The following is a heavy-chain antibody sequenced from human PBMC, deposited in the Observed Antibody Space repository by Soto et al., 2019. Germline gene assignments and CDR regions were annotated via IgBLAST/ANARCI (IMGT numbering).Heavy chain of an antibody. CDR3: AKDKSAPISTMFRGDYAMDV. V-gene: IGHV3-9*01. CDR1: GFTFDEYA. D-gene: IGHD3-10*01. J-gene: IGHJ6*02. Sequence: GGSLRLSCATAGFTFDEYAMHWVRQAPGKGLGWVSSISWNSRNIAYADSVKGRFTLSRDSAKTSLYLQMDSLSTDDTALYYCAKDKSAPISTMFRGDYAMDVWGQGITVTVSS. CDR2: ISWNSRNI.